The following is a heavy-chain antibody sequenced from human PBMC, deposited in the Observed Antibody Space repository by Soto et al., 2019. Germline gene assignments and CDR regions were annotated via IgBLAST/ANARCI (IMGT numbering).Heavy chain of an antibody. J-gene: IGHJ5*02. Sequence: ASVKVACKAPADTSTGYYINWVRQAPGQGLEWMGIINPNGGSTRYAQRFQGRVTRTRDTPASTVYMEMHNLRSDDTALYFWARSSGGVYGIIIGGTNWFGPWGQGTLVTVYS. CDR3: ARSSGGVYGIIIGGTNWFGP. CDR2: INPNGGST. D-gene: IGHD3-10*01. V-gene: IGHV1-46*01. CDR1: ADTSTGYY.